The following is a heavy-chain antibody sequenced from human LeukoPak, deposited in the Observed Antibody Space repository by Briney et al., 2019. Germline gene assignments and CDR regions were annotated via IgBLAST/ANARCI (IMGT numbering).Heavy chain of an antibody. CDR2: ISSRSSYI. CDR3: ATAYYYGSGSKIEGYWFDP. D-gene: IGHD3-10*01. CDR1: GFTFSSYS. V-gene: IGHV3-21*01. Sequence: PGGSLRLSCAASGFTFSSYSMNWVRQAPGKGLEWVSSISSRSSYIYYADSVKGRFTISRDNAKNSLYLQMNSLRAEDTAVYYCATAYYYGSGSKIEGYWFDPWGQGTLVTVSS. J-gene: IGHJ5*02.